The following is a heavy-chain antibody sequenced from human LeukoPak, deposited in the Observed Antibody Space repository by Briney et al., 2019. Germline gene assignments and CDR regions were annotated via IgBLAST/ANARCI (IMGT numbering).Heavy chain of an antibody. J-gene: IGHJ3*02. CDR1: GFTFNSYA. CDR2: ISGNGGSP. Sequence: GGSLRLSCAASGFTFNSYAMTWVRQAPGKGLEWVSTISGNGGSPYYADSVKGRFTISRDNSKNTLYLQMNSLRGEDTAVYYCARDRIAAASLAFDIWGQGTMVTVSS. V-gene: IGHV3-23*01. D-gene: IGHD6-13*01. CDR3: ARDRIAAASLAFDI.